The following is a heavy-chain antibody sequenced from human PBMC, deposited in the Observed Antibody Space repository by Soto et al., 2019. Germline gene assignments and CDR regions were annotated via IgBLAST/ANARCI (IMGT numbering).Heavy chain of an antibody. D-gene: IGHD3-10*01. CDR2: ISSSGIT. J-gene: IGHJ4*02. CDR3: ARDSLYDSGSYSYFNQ. Sequence: TLSLTCIVSGGSISSGTYFWSWIRQHPGKGLEWIGYISSSGITEYNSSLKSRVAISVATSKNQFSLRLSSVTAADTAVYYCARDSLYDSGSYSYFNQWGQGALVTVSS. CDR1: GGSISSGTYF. V-gene: IGHV4-31*03.